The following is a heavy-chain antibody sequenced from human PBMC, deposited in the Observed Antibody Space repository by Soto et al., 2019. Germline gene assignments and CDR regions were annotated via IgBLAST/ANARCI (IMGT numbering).Heavy chain of an antibody. CDR2: IYYSGST. Sequence: PSETLSLTCTVSGGSISSGGYYWSWIRQHPGKGLGWIGYIYYSGSTYYNPSLKSRVTISVDTSKNQFSLKLSSVTAADTAVYYCARADSYGCIFDYWGQGTLVTVSS. D-gene: IGHD5-18*01. V-gene: IGHV4-31*03. CDR1: GGSISSGGYY. CDR3: ARADSYGCIFDY. J-gene: IGHJ4*02.